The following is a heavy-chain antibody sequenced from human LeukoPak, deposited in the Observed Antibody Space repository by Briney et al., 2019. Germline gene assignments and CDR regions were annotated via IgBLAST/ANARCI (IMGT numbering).Heavy chain of an antibody. CDR2: IYYSGST. CDR3: ASWEPFLGLAFDI. CDR1: GGSISSYY. Sequence: PSGTLSLTCTVSGGSISSYYWSWIRQPPGKGLEWIGYIYYSGSTNYNPSLKSRVTISVDTSKNQFSLKLSSVTAADTAVYYCASWEPFLGLAFDIWGQGTMVTVSS. D-gene: IGHD1-26*01. J-gene: IGHJ3*02. V-gene: IGHV4-59*01.